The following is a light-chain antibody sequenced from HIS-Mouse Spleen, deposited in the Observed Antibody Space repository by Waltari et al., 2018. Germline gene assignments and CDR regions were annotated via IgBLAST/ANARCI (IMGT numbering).Light chain of an antibody. CDR1: QSISSY. CDR3: QQSYSTPRT. Sequence: IQMTQSPSSLSASVGDRVTITCRASQSISSYLNWYQQKTGEAPKLLIYAASSLQSGVPSRFSGSGSGTDFTLTISSLQPEDFATYYCQQSYSTPRTFGQGTKVEIK. J-gene: IGKJ1*01. CDR2: AAS. V-gene: IGKV1-39*01.